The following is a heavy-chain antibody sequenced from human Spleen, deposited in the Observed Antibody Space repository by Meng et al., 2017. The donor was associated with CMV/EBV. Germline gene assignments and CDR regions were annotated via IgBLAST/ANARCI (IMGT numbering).Heavy chain of an antibody. V-gene: IGHV4-39*07. CDR2: VYYNGNT. CDR3: ALATDNWFDP. D-gene: IGHD1-26*01. J-gene: IGHJ5*02. Sequence: TGSGGTVGRGTYHWAWLRQPPGRGLEWIGSVYYNGNTFYNPSLKSRVTISGDTSKNQFSLKVNSLTAADTAVYYCALATDNWFDPWGHGTLVTVSS. CDR1: GGTVGRGTYH.